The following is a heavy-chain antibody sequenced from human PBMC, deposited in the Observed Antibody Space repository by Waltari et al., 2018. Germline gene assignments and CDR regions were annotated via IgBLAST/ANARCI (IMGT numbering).Heavy chain of an antibody. CDR3: ARHGYDVWSQFDP. J-gene: IGHJ5*02. CDR2: IYYRGST. D-gene: IGHD3-3*01. Sequence: QLQLQESGPGLVKPSETLSLTCTVSGGSISSSSYYWGWIRQPPGKGLEWIGSIYYRGSTYYNPSLKSRVTISVDTSKTQFSLKLSSVTAADTAVYYCARHGYDVWSQFDPWGQGTLVTVSS. CDR1: GGSISSSSYY. V-gene: IGHV4-39*01.